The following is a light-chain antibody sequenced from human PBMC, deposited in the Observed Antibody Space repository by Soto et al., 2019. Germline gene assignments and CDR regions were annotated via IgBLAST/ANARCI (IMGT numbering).Light chain of an antibody. V-gene: IGKV1-5*03. CDR2: KAS. CDR3: QHYNSWPWT. J-gene: IGKJ1*01. CDR1: QSISSW. Sequence: DLQMTQSPSTLSASVGDRVTITCRASQSISSWLAWYQQKPGKAPKLLIYKASSLESGVPSRFSGSGSGTEFSLTISSLQPDDFATYYCQHYNSWPWTFGQGTKVDI.